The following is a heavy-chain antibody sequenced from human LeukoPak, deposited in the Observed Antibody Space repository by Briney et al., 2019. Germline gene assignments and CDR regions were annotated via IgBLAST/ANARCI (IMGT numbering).Heavy chain of an antibody. CDR1: GLAFSAYK. CDR2: ISTDGYTT. CDR3: VRQFAS. V-gene: IGHV3-74*01. Sequence: GGSLRLSCAASGLAFSAYKMHWVRQAPRKGLVWVSRISTDGYTTDYADFVQGRFTASRDNTKNTWSLEMNSLRAEDTAVYYCVRQFASWGQGTLVTVSS. J-gene: IGHJ4*02.